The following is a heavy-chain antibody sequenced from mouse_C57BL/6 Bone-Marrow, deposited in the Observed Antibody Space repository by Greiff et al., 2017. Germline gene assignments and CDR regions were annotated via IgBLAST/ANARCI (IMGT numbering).Heavy chain of an antibody. J-gene: IGHJ1*03. CDR1: GYTFTSYW. CDR3: ARCGTTGVEPWYFDV. Sequence: QVQLQQPGAELVKPGASVKMSCKASGYTFTSYWITWVKQRPGQGLEWIGDIYPGSGSTNYNEKFKSKATLTVDTSSSTAYMQLSSLTSEDSAVYYCARCGTTGVEPWYFDVWGTGTTVTVSS. CDR2: IYPGSGST. D-gene: IGHD1-1*01. V-gene: IGHV1-55*01.